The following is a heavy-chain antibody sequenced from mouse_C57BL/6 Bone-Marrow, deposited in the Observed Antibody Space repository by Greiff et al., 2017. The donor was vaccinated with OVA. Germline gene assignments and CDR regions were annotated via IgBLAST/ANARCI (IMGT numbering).Heavy chain of an antibody. D-gene: IGHD1-1*01. CDR1: GFTFSDYG. J-gene: IGHJ4*01. Sequence: EVKVVESGGGLVKPGGSLKLSCAASGFTFSDYGMHWVRQAPEKGLEWVAYISSGSSTIYYADTVKGRFTISRDNAKNTLFLQMTSLRSEDTAMYYCARDYGSSFWGWAMDYWGQGTSVTVSS. CDR3: ARDYGSSFWGWAMDY. CDR2: ISSGSSTI. V-gene: IGHV5-17*01.